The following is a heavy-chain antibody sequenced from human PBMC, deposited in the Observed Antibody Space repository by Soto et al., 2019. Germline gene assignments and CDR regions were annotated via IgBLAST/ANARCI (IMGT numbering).Heavy chain of an antibody. CDR1: GYTFTNYD. D-gene: IGHD1-1*01. CDR3: ARGFSRSNLNWFDP. J-gene: IGHJ5*02. CDR2: MNPKSGNT. V-gene: IGHV1-8*01. Sequence: ASVKVSCKASGYTFTNYDITWVRRAAGQGLEWMGWMNPKSGNTGYAQEFQGRVTMTRNTSISTAYMELSSLRSEDTAIYYCARGFSRSNLNWFDPWGLGTLVTVSS.